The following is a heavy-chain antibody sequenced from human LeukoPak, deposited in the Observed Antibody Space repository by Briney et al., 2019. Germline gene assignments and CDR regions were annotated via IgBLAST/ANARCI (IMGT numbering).Heavy chain of an antibody. Sequence: SETLSLTCAVYGGSFSGYYWSWIRQPPGKGLEWIGEISHSGSTNYNPSLKSRVTISVDTSKNQFSLKLSSVTAADTAVYYCAREYCSSTSCYAVLDYWGQGTLVTVSS. J-gene: IGHJ4*02. CDR1: GGSFSGYY. D-gene: IGHD2-2*01. V-gene: IGHV4-34*01. CDR3: AREYCSSTSCYAVLDY. CDR2: ISHSGST.